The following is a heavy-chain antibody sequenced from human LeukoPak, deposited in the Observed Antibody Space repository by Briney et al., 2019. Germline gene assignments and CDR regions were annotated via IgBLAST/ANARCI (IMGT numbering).Heavy chain of an antibody. CDR2: INHSGST. Sequence: GSLRLSCAASGYTLSDYGMNWVRQAPGKGLQWIGEINHSGSTNYNPSLKSRVTISVDTSKNQFSLKLSSVTAADTAVYYCARGSGYDFGGLDYWGQGTLVTVSS. CDR1: GYTLSDYG. V-gene: IGHV4-34*01. D-gene: IGHD5-12*01. CDR3: ARGSGYDFGGLDY. J-gene: IGHJ4*02.